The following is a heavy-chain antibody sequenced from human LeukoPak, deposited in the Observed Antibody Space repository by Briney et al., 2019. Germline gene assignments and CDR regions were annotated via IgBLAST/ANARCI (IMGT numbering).Heavy chain of an antibody. Sequence: SETLSLTCTVSGASISSGGNYWSWIRQHPGKGLEWIVHISYSGTTNYKPSLKSRVIISMDTSKNQFSLRLSSVTAADTAVYYCTRDVRYYFDTSGYYFDYWGQGALVTVSS. V-gene: IGHV4-31*03. D-gene: IGHD3-22*01. CDR3: TRDVRYYFDTSGYYFDY. CDR2: ISYSGTT. CDR1: GASISSGGNY. J-gene: IGHJ4*02.